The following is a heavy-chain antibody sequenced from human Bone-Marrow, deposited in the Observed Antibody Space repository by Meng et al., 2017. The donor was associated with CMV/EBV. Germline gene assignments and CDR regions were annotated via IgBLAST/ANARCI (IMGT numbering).Heavy chain of an antibody. V-gene: IGHV1-8*01. D-gene: IGHD3-16*02. J-gene: IGHJ4*02. CDR3: ARGLGIMITFGGVIARDD. CDR1: TLTSYD. Sequence: TLTSYDINWVRQATGPGLEWMGWMNPNSGNTGYAQKFQGRVTMTRNTSISTAYMELSSLRSEDTAVYYCARGLGIMITFGGVIARDDWGQGTLVTVSS. CDR2: MNPNSGNT.